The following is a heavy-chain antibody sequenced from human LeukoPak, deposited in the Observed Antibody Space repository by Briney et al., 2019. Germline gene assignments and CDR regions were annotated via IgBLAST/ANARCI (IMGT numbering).Heavy chain of an antibody. Sequence: GESLKISCKGSGYSFTSYWIGWVRQMPGKGLEWMGIIYPGDSDTRYSPSFQGQVTISADKSVTTAYLQWSSLKVSDTAMYYCARQGSSWYGSFDYWGQGTLVTVSS. V-gene: IGHV5-51*01. CDR2: IYPGDSDT. CDR1: GYSFTSYW. D-gene: IGHD6-13*01. CDR3: ARQGSSWYGSFDY. J-gene: IGHJ4*02.